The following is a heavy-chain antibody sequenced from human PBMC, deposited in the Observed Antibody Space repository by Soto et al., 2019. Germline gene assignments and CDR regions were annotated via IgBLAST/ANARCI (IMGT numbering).Heavy chain of an antibody. D-gene: IGHD5-18*01. CDR2: ISSSSSTI. Sequence: GGSLRLSCAASGFTFSSYSMNWVRQAPGKGLEWVSYISSSSSTIYYADSVKGRFTISRDNAKNSLYLQMNSLRAEDTAVYYCARDGGYSYGPIDYSGQGTLVTVSS. CDR1: GFTFSSYS. V-gene: IGHV3-48*01. J-gene: IGHJ4*02. CDR3: ARDGGYSYGPIDY.